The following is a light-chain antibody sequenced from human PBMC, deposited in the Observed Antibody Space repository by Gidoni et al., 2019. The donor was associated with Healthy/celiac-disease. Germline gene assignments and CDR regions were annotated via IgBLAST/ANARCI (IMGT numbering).Light chain of an antibody. CDR2: DAS. CDR3: QQRSNWPPF. Sequence: EIVLTQSPATLSSSPGERATLSCRASQSISTYLAWYQQKPGQAPRLLIYDASNRATGIPARFSGSRSGTNFTLTISSLEPEDFAVYYCQQRSNWPPFFGPGTKVDIK. V-gene: IGKV3-11*01. J-gene: IGKJ3*01. CDR1: QSISTY.